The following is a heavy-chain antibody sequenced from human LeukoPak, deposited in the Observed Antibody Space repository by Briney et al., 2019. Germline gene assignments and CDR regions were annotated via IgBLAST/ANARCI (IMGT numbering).Heavy chain of an antibody. CDR1: GYTFTSYG. J-gene: IGHJ4*02. Sequence: VASVKVSCKASGYTFTSYGSSWVRQAPGQGLEWIGWISAYNGNTTYAQKLPGRVTMTQDKYTSKAYLELRSLRSDDTDVYSCARDGGGGGITGSWGQGTLVTVSS. CDR2: ISAYNGNT. V-gene: IGHV1-18*01. CDR3: ARDGGGGGITGS. D-gene: IGHD1-20*01.